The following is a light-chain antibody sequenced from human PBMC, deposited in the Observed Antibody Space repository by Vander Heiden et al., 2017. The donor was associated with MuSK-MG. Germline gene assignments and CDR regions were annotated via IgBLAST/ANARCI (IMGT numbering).Light chain of an antibody. CDR3: CSYAGSYTWL. V-gene: IGLV2-11*01. Sequence: QSALTQPRSVSWSPGQSVTISCTGTRSDVGDYNYVSWTQQLPGNAAKLMCYDVNERPSGVPYRFSGSKSGSTASLTISGLQAEDEADYYCCSYAGSYTWLFGGGTKLTVL. CDR2: DVN. CDR1: RSDVGDYNY. J-gene: IGLJ3*02.